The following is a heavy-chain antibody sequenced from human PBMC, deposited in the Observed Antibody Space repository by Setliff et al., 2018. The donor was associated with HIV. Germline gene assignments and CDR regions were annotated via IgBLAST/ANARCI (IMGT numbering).Heavy chain of an antibody. CDR3: ARSGLYDSSGYYLEYFDY. CDR2: IYHSGST. V-gene: IGHV4-4*02. D-gene: IGHD3-22*01. CDR1: GDSISSSNW. J-gene: IGHJ4*02. Sequence: SETLSLTCAVSGDSISSSNWWSWVRQSPGKGLEWIGKIYHSGSTNYNPSLKSRVTISVDTSKNQFSLKLSSVTAADTAVYYCARSGLYDSSGYYLEYFDYWGQGTLVTVSS.